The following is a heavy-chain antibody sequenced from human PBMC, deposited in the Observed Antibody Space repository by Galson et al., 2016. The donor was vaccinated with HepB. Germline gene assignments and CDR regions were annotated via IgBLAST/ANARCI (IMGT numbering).Heavy chain of an antibody. V-gene: IGHV3-15*07. CDR2: IKSKTDGGTA. Sequence: LRLSCAASDFILKTAWMNWVRQAPGKGLEWVGRIKSKTDGGTADYAAAVQGRFTISRDDSKNTLYLHMSSLKTEDTAVYYCATDRVLQFLEWLFDINYWGQGTLVTVSS. CDR1: DFILKTAW. CDR3: ATDRVLQFLEWLFDINY. D-gene: IGHD3-3*01. J-gene: IGHJ4*02.